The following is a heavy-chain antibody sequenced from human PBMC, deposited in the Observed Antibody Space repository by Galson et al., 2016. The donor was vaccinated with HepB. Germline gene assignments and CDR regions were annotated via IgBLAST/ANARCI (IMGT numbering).Heavy chain of an antibody. CDR2: ISRTSSYK. V-gene: IGHV3-21*01. Sequence: SLRLSCAASGFSFSSYSMNWVRQAPGKGLEWVSTISRTSSYKHYADSVKGRFTISRDNAKNSLFLQMNCLTVEDTAVYYCARDTKDFWPWGQGSLVTVSS. CDR1: GFSFSSYS. D-gene: IGHD3-3*01. CDR3: ARDTKDFWP. J-gene: IGHJ5*02.